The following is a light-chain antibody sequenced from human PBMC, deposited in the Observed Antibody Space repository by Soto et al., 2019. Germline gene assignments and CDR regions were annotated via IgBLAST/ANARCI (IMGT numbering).Light chain of an antibody. Sequence: QSVLTQSPSASASLGASVKLTCTLSSGHSSYAIAWHQQQPERGPRYLMKLNSDGSHSKGDGIPDRFSGSSSGAERYLTISSLQSEDEADSYCQTWGTGIPWVFGGGTKLTVL. V-gene: IGLV4-69*01. J-gene: IGLJ3*02. CDR1: SGHSSYA. CDR2: LNSDGSH. CDR3: QTWGTGIPWV.